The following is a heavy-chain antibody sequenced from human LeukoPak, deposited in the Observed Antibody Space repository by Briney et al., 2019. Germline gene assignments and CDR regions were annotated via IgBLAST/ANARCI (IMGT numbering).Heavy chain of an antibody. D-gene: IGHD3-10*01. V-gene: IGHV4-59*01. CDR3: ASLYGSGNTDV. CDR2: IYYSGST. CDR1: GGSISSYY. Sequence: SETLSLTFIVSGGSISSYYWSWLRQPPGKGLEWIGYIYYSGSTNYNPSLKSRVTISVDTSKNQFSLKLSSVTAADTAVYYCASLYGSGNTDVWGKGTTVTVFS. J-gene: IGHJ6*03.